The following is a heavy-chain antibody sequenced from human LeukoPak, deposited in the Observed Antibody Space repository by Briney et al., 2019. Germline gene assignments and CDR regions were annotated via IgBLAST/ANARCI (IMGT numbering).Heavy chain of an antibody. CDR2: ISYDGSNK. CDR3: AKRGIVIRAVIIIGFHKEAYYFDY. J-gene: IGHJ4*02. V-gene: IGHV3-30*18. D-gene: IGHD3-10*01. CDR1: GFTFSSYG. Sequence: GGSLRLSCAASGFTFSSYGMHWVRQAPGKGLEWVAVISYDGSNKYYADSVKGRFTISRDNSKNTLYLQMNSLRAEDTAVYYCAKRGIVIRAVIIIGFHKEAYYFDYWGQGILVTVSS.